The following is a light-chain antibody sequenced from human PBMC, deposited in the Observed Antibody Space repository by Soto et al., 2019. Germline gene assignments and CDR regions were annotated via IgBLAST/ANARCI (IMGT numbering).Light chain of an antibody. CDR3: QQRSNWRGT. Sequence: EIVLTQSPATLSLSPGERATLSCRASQSLSKYLAWYQQKPGQAPRLLIYDASNRATGIPARFSGSGSGTAFTLTISSLEPEDFAVYYCQQRSNWRGTFGGGTKVEI. J-gene: IGKJ4*01. CDR2: DAS. V-gene: IGKV3-11*01. CDR1: QSLSKY.